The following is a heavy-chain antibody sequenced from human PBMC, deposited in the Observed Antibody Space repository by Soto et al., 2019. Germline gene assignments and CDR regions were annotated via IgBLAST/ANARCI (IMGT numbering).Heavy chain of an antibody. Sequence: QVQLVESGGGEVQPGTSLRLSCAASGFTFSRSPMHWVRQAPGKGLDWVGLISADGSSQHYADSVRGRFIISRDNFRSTVSLQMDRLRAEDTAVYYCARDAPFPQGRWLNLDLWGQGTLVTVSS. CDR2: ISADGSSQ. CDR3: ARDAPFPQGRWLNLDL. D-gene: IGHD3-10*01. CDR1: GFTFSRSP. J-gene: IGHJ5*02. V-gene: IGHV3-30-3*01.